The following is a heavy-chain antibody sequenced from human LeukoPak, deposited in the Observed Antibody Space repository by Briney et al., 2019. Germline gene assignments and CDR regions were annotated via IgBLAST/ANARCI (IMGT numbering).Heavy chain of an antibody. Sequence: GGSLRLSCAASGFTFSSYWMLWVRQAPGKGLVWVSRINSDGSSTSYADSVKGRFTISRDNSKNTLYLQMNSLRAEDTAVYYCAKGLAAAYCFDYWGQGTLVTVSS. D-gene: IGHD6-13*01. CDR2: INSDGSST. CDR3: AKGLAAAYCFDY. V-gene: IGHV3-74*01. J-gene: IGHJ4*02. CDR1: GFTFSSYW.